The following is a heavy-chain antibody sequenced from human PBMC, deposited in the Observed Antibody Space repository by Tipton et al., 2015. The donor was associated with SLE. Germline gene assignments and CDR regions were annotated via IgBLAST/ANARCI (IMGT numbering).Heavy chain of an antibody. D-gene: IGHD3-10*01. Sequence: GLVKPSETLSLTCTVSGGSISSYYWSWIRQPPGKGLEWIGSIYYNGTTYYNPALKSRVTTSMATSRNQFPLKLSSVTAADTAVYFCARRGVYGSATWDWFDPWGQGTLVTVSS. J-gene: IGHJ5*02. CDR3: ARRGVYGSATWDWFDP. V-gene: IGHV4-59*12. CDR1: GGSISSYY. CDR2: IYYNGTT.